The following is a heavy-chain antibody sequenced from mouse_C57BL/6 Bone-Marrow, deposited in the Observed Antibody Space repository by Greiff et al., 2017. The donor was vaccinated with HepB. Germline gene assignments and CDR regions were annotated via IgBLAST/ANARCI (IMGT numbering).Heavy chain of an antibody. CDR3: ARHIDGYYGAMDY. V-gene: IGHV5-12*01. Sequence: EVQLQESGGGLVQPGGSLKLSCAASGFTFSDYYMYWVRQTPEKRLEWVAYISNGGGSTYYPDTVKGRFTISRDNAKNTLYLQMSRLKSEDTAMYYCARHIDGYYGAMDYWGQGTSVTVSS. CDR1: GFTFSDYY. CDR2: ISNGGGST. J-gene: IGHJ4*01. D-gene: IGHD2-3*01.